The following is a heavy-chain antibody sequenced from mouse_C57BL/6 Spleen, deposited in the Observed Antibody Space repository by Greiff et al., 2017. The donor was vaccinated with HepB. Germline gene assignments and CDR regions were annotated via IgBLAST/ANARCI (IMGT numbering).Heavy chain of an antibody. V-gene: IGHV14-4*01. CDR2: IDPENGDT. CDR1: GFNIKDDY. D-gene: IGHD1-1*01. J-gene: IGHJ1*03. Sequence: VQLQQSGAELVRPGASVKLSCTASGFNIKDDYMHWVKQRPEQGLEWIGWIDPENGDTEYASKFQGKATITADTSSNTAYLQLSSLTSEDTAVYYCALAYYGSSLGDWGTGTTVTVSS. CDR3: ALAYYGSSLGD.